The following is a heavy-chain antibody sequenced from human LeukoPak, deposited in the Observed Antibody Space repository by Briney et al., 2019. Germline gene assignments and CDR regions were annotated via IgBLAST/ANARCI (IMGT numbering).Heavy chain of an antibody. Sequence: GGSLRLSCAASGFNFRDYTMHWVRQVPGRGLEWVAVISWDGGSTYYVDSVKGRFTISRDNSKNTLYLQMNSLRAEDTAVYYCAKLREWELPDLFDYWGQGTLVTVSS. CDR2: ISWDGGST. CDR3: AKLREWELPDLFDY. D-gene: IGHD1-26*01. J-gene: IGHJ4*02. V-gene: IGHV3-43*01. CDR1: GFNFRDYT.